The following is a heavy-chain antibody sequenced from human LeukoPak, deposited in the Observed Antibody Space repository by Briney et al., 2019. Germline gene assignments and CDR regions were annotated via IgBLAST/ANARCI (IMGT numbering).Heavy chain of an antibody. CDR3: ARHCSSTSCPTIYYYYGMDV. D-gene: IGHD2-2*01. CDR1: GSSFTSYW. J-gene: IGHJ6*04. V-gene: IGHV5-10-1*01. Sequence: GGSLQISCQGSGSSFTSYWISWVRQLPGKGLEWMGRIDPSDSYTNCSPSFQGHVTISADKSISTAYLQWSSLKASDTAMYYCARHCSSTSCPTIYYYYGMDVWGKGTTVTVSS. CDR2: IDPSDSYT.